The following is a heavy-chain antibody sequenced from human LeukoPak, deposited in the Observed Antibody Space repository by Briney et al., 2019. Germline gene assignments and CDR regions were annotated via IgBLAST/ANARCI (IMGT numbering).Heavy chain of an antibody. CDR3: ARGLRYFDWENHAFDI. D-gene: IGHD3-9*01. J-gene: IGHJ3*02. CDR1: GGSISSYY. V-gene: IGHV4-59*01. Sequence: SETLSLTCTVSGGSISSYYWSWIRQPPGKGLEWIGYIYYSGSTNYNPSLKSRVTISVDTSKNQFSLKLSSVTAADTAVYFCARGLRYFDWENHAFDIWGQGTVVTVSS. CDR2: IYYSGST.